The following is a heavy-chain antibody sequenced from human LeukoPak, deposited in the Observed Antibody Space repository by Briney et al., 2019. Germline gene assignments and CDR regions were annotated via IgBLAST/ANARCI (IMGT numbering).Heavy chain of an antibody. CDR2: MYYSGST. V-gene: IGHV4-30-4*01. CDR1: GGSISSGDYY. Sequence: PSQTLSLTCTVSGGSISSGDYYWSWIRQPPGKGLEWIAYMYYSGSTYYNPSLKSRVTMSADTSKNQLSLKLSSVTAADTAVYYCAGPYYYDSRIDPWGQGTLVTVSS. J-gene: IGHJ5*02. D-gene: IGHD3-22*01. CDR3: AGPYYYDSRIDP.